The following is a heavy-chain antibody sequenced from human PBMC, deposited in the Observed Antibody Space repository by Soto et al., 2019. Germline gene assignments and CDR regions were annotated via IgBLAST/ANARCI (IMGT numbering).Heavy chain of an antibody. CDR2: IGGDGVTT. Sequence: EVQLLESGGGLVQPGGSLRLSCAASGFTFSSYAMSWVRQAPWKGLEWVSTIGGDGVTTYYADSVKGRFTISRDNSKNTLYLQMNSLRAEDTAVYYCANDSYYTSSPHYFDCWGQGTLVTVSS. CDR1: GFTFSSYA. D-gene: IGHD3-3*01. V-gene: IGHV3-23*01. CDR3: ANDSYYTSSPHYFDC. J-gene: IGHJ4*02.